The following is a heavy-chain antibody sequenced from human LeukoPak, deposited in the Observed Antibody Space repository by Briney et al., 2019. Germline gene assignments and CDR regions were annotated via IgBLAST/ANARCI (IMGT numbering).Heavy chain of an antibody. D-gene: IGHD4-23*01. Sequence: PSETLSLTCTVSGGSISSYYWSWIRQPPGKGLEWIAIMHHTGSTHYNPSLQSRVTISIDTSKNHFSLKLRSVSAEDTAIYYCETSEGGGFFDYWGQGTPVTVSS. CDR2: MHHTGST. CDR1: GGSISSYY. J-gene: IGHJ4*02. CDR3: ETSEGGGFFDY. V-gene: IGHV4-59*08.